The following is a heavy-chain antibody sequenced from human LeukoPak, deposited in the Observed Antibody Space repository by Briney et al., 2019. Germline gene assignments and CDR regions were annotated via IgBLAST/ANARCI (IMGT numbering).Heavy chain of an antibody. J-gene: IGHJ4*02. CDR2: ISYDGSNK. CDR3: AKGYGFDSSGSEHYFEN. D-gene: IGHD3-22*01. V-gene: IGHV3-30*18. Sequence: GRSLRLSCAASGFTFSNYGIHWVRQAPGKGLEWVAVISYDGSNKYYAESVKGRFTISRDNSKNTLYLQMNSLRAEDTAVYYCAKGYGFDSSGSEHYFENWGQGILVTVSS. CDR1: GFTFSNYG.